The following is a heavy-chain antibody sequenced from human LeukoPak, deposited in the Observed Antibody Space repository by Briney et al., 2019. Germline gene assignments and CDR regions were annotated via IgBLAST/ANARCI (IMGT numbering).Heavy chain of an antibody. D-gene: IGHD3-10*01. CDR1: GFTFSAYW. J-gene: IGHJ6*02. CDR3: AKGLGGYYYYYGMDV. Sequence: PGGSLRLSCAASGFTFSAYWMHWLPQGPGKELVWVSGINGDGSKTNYADSVKGRFTISRDNSKNTLYLQMNSLRAEDTAVYYCAKGLGGYYYYYGMDVWGQGTTVTVSS. CDR2: INGDGSKT. V-gene: IGHV3-74*01.